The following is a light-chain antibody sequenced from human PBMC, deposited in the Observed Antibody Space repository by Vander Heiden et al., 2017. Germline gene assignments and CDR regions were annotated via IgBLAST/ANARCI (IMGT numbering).Light chain of an antibody. V-gene: IGKV1-39*01. J-gene: IGKJ2*01. Sequence: SASVGDRVTITCRASQSISSYLNWYQQKPGKAPKLLIYAASSLQSGVPSRFSGSGSGTDFTLTISRLQPEDFATYYCQQSDSTPHTFGQGTKMEIK. CDR3: QQSDSTPHT. CDR1: QSISSY. CDR2: AAS.